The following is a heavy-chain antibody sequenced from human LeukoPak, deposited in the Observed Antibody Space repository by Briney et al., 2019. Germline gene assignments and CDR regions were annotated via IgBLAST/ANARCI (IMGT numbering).Heavy chain of an antibody. D-gene: IGHD2-21*02. CDR3: ARVEGYCGGDCYSNGMDV. J-gene: IGHJ6*02. V-gene: IGHV1-69*01. CDR2: IIPIFGTA. Sequence: AASVKVSCKASGGTFSSYAISWVRQAPGQGLEWMGGIIPIFGTANYAQKFQGRVTITADESTSTAYMELSSLRSEDTAVYYCARVEGYCGGDCYSNGMDVWGQGTTVTVS. CDR1: GGTFSSYA.